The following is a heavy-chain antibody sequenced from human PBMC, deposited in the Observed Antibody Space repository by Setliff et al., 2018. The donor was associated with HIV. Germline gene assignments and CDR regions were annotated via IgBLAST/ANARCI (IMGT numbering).Heavy chain of an antibody. CDR2: TFAGGST. D-gene: IGHD3-10*01. V-gene: IGHV3-66*02. CDR1: EVSVSGHY. CDR3: ARENRFYASGSHYAEWGFDP. J-gene: IGHJ5*02. Sequence: GGSLRLSCAASEVSVSGHYMGWARQTPGKGLEWVSVTFAGGSTDYADSVKGRFTVSRDHSTNTLNLQMNSLRVEDTGIYYCARENRFYASGSHYAEWGFDPWGQGVQVTVSS.